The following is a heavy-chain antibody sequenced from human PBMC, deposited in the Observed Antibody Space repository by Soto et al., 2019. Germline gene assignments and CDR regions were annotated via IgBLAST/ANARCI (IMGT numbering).Heavy chain of an antibody. CDR1: GFTFSSYG. Sequence: PGRSLRPSCAASGFTFSSYGMHWVRQAPGKGLEWVAVISYDGNNKYYADSVKGRFTISRDNSKNTLFLQMNSLRAEDTAVYYCAKSGWLQLRGYFDYWGQGTLVTFSS. V-gene: IGHV3-30*18. D-gene: IGHD5-12*01. CDR2: ISYDGNNK. J-gene: IGHJ4*02. CDR3: AKSGWLQLRGYFDY.